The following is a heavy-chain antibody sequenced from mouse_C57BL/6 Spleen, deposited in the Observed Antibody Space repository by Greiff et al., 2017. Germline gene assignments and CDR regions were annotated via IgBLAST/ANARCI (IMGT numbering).Heavy chain of an antibody. Sequence: QVQLKQPGAELVRPGSSVKLSCKASGYTFTSYWMDWVKQRPGQGLEWIGNIYPSDSETHYNQKFKDKATLTVDKSSSTAYMQLSSLTSEDSAVYYGARECASHYFDYWGQGTTLTVSS. CDR1: GYTFTSYW. J-gene: IGHJ2*01. CDR3: ARECASHYFDY. V-gene: IGHV1-61*01. CDR2: IYPSDSET.